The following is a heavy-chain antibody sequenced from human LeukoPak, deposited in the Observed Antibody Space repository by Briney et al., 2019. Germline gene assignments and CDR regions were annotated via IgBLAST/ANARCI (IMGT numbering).Heavy chain of an antibody. CDR2: ISSDGRVE. Sequence: GGSLRLSCAASGFSFASYEMNWVRQAPGKGLEWVSHISSDGRVETYLDSVRGRFTMSRDNAKDLLFLQMNGLRAEDTAVYYCARDSLNGPFVISLDYWGQGALVTVSS. J-gene: IGHJ4*02. D-gene: IGHD3-9*01. CDR1: GFSFASYE. V-gene: IGHV3-48*03. CDR3: ARDSLNGPFVISLDY.